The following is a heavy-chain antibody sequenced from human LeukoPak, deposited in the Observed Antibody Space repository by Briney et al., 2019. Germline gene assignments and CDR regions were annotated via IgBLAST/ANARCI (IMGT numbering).Heavy chain of an antibody. D-gene: IGHD1-26*01. Sequence: GGSLRLSCAASGFTFSSYAMRWVRQAPGKGLEWVSAISGSGGYTYYADSVKGRFTISRDNSKNALYLQMNSLRAEDTAVYYCAKDSEAGGKWEPLRLTVLHYWSQGTLVTVSS. CDR2: ISGSGGYT. V-gene: IGHV3-23*01. CDR3: AKDSEAGGKWEPLRLTVLHY. J-gene: IGHJ4*02. CDR1: GFTFSSYA.